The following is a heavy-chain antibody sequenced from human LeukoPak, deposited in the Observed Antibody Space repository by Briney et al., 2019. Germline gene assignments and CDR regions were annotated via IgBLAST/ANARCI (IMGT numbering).Heavy chain of an antibody. Sequence: GGSLRLSCAASGFTFSNAWMSWVRQAPGKGLEWVGRIKSKTDGGTTDYAAPVKGRFTISRDDSKNTLYLQMNSLETEDTAVYYCTTGAYYGDYAEFDYWGQGTLVTVSS. V-gene: IGHV3-15*01. CDR2: IKSKTDGGTT. CDR3: TTGAYYGDYAEFDY. D-gene: IGHD4-17*01. CDR1: GFTFSNAW. J-gene: IGHJ4*02.